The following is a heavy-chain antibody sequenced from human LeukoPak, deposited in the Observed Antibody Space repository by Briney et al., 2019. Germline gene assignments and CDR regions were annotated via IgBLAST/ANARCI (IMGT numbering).Heavy chain of an antibody. V-gene: IGHV3-33*01. J-gene: IGHJ4*02. D-gene: IGHD1-26*01. CDR3: ARDVRRGWELLYYFDY. CDR2: IWYDGSNK. CDR1: GFTFSSYG. Sequence: PGGSLRLSCAASGFTFSSYGMHWVRQAPGKGLELVAVIWYDGSNKYYADSVKGRFTISRDNSKNTLYLQMNSLRAEDTAVYYCARDVRRGWELLYYFDYWGQGTLVTVSS.